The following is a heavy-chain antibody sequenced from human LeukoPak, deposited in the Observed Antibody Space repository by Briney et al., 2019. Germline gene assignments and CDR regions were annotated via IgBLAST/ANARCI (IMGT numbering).Heavy chain of an antibody. CDR2: INPNSGGT. V-gene: IGHV1-2*02. D-gene: IGHD3-10*01. J-gene: IGHJ4*02. CDR1: GYTFTDYY. CDR3: ARDAITRGIIDY. Sequence: ASVKVSCKASGYTFTDYYVHWVRQAPGQGLEWMGWINPNSGGTNYAQKFQGRVTMTRDTSISTAYMELSRLRSDGTAMYYCARDAITRGIIDYWGQGTLVTVSS.